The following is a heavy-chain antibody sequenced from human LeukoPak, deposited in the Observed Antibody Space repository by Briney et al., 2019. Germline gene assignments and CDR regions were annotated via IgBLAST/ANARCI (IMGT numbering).Heavy chain of an antibody. CDR2: ISSSGSTI. D-gene: IGHD6-6*01. J-gene: IGHJ1*01. Sequence: TGGSLRLSCAASGFTFSSYEMNWVRQAPGKGLEWVSYISSSGSTIYYADSVKGRFTISRDNAKNSLYLQMNSLRAEDTAVYYCATLDSSREYFQHWGQGTLVTVPS. CDR3: ATLDSSREYFQH. V-gene: IGHV3-48*03. CDR1: GFTFSSYE.